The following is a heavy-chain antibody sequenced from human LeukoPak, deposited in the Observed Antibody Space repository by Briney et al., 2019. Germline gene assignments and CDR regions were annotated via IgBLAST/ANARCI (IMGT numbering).Heavy chain of an antibody. CDR1: GGSIISNNNY. V-gene: IGHV4-39*01. Sequence: PSETLSLTCSVSGGSIISNNNYWGWIRQPPGKGLEWIGVIYYTGSTSYNPSLKSRVTISVDTSKNQFSLKLSSVTAADTAVYYCARRRLTGYYFDYWGQGTLVTVSS. J-gene: IGHJ4*02. CDR3: ARRRLTGYYFDY. D-gene: IGHD3-9*01. CDR2: IYYTGST.